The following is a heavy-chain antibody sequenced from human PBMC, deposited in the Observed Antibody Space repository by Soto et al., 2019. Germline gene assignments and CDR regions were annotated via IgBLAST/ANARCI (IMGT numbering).Heavy chain of an antibody. Sequence: PSETLSLTCDVSGGSISSSNWCSWVRQPPGKGLEWIGEIYHSGSTNYNPSLKSRVTISVDKSKNQFSLKLSSVTAADTAVYYCARGPTSYYYYYGMDVWGQGTTVTVSS. J-gene: IGHJ6*02. CDR3: ARGPTSYYYYYGMDV. D-gene: IGHD1-1*01. CDR1: GGSISSSNW. V-gene: IGHV4-4*02. CDR2: IYHSGST.